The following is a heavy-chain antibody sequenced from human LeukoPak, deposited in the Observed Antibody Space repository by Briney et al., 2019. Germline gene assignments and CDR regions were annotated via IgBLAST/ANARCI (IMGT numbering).Heavy chain of an antibody. CDR1: GFTFSDYA. Sequence: PGGSLRLSCAASGFTFSDYAMHWVRQAPGKGLGWVAFMRHDGTDIYYADSVKGRFTISRDNSKNTLYLQMNSLRAEDTAVYYCAKGYGDDAFDIWGQGTMVTVSS. J-gene: IGHJ3*02. CDR3: AKGYGDDAFDI. V-gene: IGHV3-30*02. D-gene: IGHD4-17*01. CDR2: MRHDGTDI.